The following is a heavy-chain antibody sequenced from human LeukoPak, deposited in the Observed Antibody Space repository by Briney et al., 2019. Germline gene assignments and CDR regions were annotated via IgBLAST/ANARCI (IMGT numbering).Heavy chain of an antibody. CDR3: AKDRDTYGSGSYYLFLDY. Sequence: GGSLRLSCAASGFTFSNAWMSWVRQAPGKGLEWVSSISSSSSYIYYADSVKGRFTISRDNAKNSLYLQMNSLRAEDTAVYYCAKDRDTYGSGSYYLFLDYWGQGTLVTVSS. D-gene: IGHD3-10*01. CDR1: GFTFSNAW. V-gene: IGHV3-21*01. CDR2: ISSSSSYI. J-gene: IGHJ4*02.